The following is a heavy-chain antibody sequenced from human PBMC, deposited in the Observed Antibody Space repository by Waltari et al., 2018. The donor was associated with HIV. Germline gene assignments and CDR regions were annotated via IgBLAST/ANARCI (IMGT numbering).Heavy chain of an antibody. D-gene: IGHD1-26*01. Sequence: EVQLVASGGGLVQPGGSLRLSCAASGFTLSSYSMNWVRQAPGKGVEWVSYISSSGSTIYYADSVRGRFTISRDNAKNSLYLQLNSLRAEDTAVYYCARDYSGTYADFDYWGQGTLVTVSS. CDR2: ISSSGSTI. J-gene: IGHJ4*02. CDR3: ARDYSGTYADFDY. CDR1: GFTLSSYS. V-gene: IGHV3-48*01.